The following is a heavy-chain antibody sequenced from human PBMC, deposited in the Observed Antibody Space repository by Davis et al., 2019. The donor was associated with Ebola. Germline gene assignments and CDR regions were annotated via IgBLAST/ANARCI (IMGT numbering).Heavy chain of an antibody. V-gene: IGHV1-18*01. CDR3: ARRVGAGLGDDY. Sequence: ASVKVSCKASGYTLTSHGIRWVRQAPGQGLEWIGWISAYNGNTNYAQKLQGRVTMTTDTATSTAYMELRSLRSDDTAVYYCARRVGAGLGDDYWGQGTLVTVSS. J-gene: IGHJ4*02. CDR2: ISAYNGNT. CDR1: GYTLTSHG. D-gene: IGHD1-26*01.